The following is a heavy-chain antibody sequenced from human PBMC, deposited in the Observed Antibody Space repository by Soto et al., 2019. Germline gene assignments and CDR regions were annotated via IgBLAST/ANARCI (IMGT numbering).Heavy chain of an antibody. Sequence: PSETLSLTCIVSGGSISLYYWSWIRQSPGKGLEWIGHIYYSGSTNYNSSLKSRLTISVDTSKNQFSLKLRSVTAADTALYYCARLGQHDSTGYDAFDIWGQGTMVTVSS. V-gene: IGHV4-59*08. CDR3: ARLGQHDSTGYDAFDI. D-gene: IGHD3-22*01. J-gene: IGHJ3*02. CDR2: IYYSGST. CDR1: GGSISLYY.